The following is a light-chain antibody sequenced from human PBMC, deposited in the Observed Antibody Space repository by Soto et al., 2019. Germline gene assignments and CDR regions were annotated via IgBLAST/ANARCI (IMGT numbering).Light chain of an antibody. Sequence: SALTQPRSVSGSPGQSVTISCTGTSSDVGGYNYVSWYQQHPGKAPKLMIYDVSKRPSGVPDPYSGSKSGNTASLTISGLKAEDEADYYCCSYAGSYTVVFGGGTKLTVL. CDR2: DVS. CDR1: SSDVGGYNY. V-gene: IGLV2-11*01. J-gene: IGLJ2*01. CDR3: CSYAGSYTVV.